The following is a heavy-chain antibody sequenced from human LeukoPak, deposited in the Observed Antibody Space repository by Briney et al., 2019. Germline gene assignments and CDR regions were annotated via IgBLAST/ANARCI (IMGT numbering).Heavy chain of an antibody. CDR3: AADHYDFWSGNPHNWFDP. J-gene: IGHJ5*02. CDR2: IVVGSGNT. V-gene: IGHV1-58*02. D-gene: IGHD3-3*01. Sequence: ASVKVSCKASGFTFTSSAMQWVRQARGQRLEWIGWIVVGSGNTNYAQKFQERVTITRDMSTSTVYMELSGLRSEDTAVYYCAADHYDFWSGNPHNWFDPWGQGTLVTVSS. CDR1: GFTFTSSA.